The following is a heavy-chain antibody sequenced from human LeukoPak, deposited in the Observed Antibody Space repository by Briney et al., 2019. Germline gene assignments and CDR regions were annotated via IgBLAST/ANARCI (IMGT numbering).Heavy chain of an antibody. CDR2: IYTCGST. V-gene: IGHV4-4*07. J-gene: IGHJ4*02. CDR1: GGSISSYY. D-gene: IGHD5-12*01. Sequence: SETLSLTCTVSGGSISSYYWSWIRQPAGKGLEWIGRIYTCGSTNYNPSLKSRVTMSVDTSKNHFSLKLSSVTAADTAVYYCASYDWSYGASYWGQGTLVTVSS. CDR3: ASYDWSYGASY.